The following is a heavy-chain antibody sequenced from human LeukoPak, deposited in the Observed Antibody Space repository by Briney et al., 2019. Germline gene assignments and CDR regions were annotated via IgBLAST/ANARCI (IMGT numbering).Heavy chain of an antibody. J-gene: IGHJ4*02. CDR3: ARHAVYDFWSGYYTAFDY. Sequence: SETLSLTCTVSGGSISSYYWSWIRQPPGEGLEWIGYIYYSGSTNYNPSLKSRVTISVDTSKNQFSLKLSSVTAADTAVYYCARHAVYDFWSGYYTAFDYWGQGTLVTVSS. CDR2: IYYSGST. D-gene: IGHD3-3*01. V-gene: IGHV4-59*08. CDR1: GGSISSYY.